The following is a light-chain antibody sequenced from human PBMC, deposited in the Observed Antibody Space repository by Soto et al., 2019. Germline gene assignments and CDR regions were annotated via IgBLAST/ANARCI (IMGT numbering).Light chain of an antibody. Sequence: EIVLTQSPGTLSLSPGERATLSCRASLSVSSSYLAWYQQKPGQALRLLIYGASSRATGIPDRFSGSGSGTDFTLTISRLEPEDFAVYYCQQYGSSPLTFGGGTKVEIK. CDR3: QQYGSSPLT. J-gene: IGKJ4*01. V-gene: IGKV3-20*01. CDR1: LSVSSSY. CDR2: GAS.